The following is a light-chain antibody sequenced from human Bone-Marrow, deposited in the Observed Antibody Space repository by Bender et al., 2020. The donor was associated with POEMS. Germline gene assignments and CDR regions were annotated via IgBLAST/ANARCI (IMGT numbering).Light chain of an antibody. V-gene: IGLV2-14*03. CDR3: SSFTTSITYV. CDR1: SSDVGYSHY. CDR2: DVT. J-gene: IGLJ1*01. Sequence: QSALTQPRSVSASPGQSVTISCTGTSSDVGYSHYVSWYQQHPGKAPKLMIYDVTNRPSGVSDRFSGSKSGNTASLTISGLQAEDEADYYCSSFTTSITYVFGTGTKVTVL.